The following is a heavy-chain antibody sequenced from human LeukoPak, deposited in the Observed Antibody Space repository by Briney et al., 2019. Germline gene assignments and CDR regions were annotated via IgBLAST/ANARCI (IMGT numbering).Heavy chain of an antibody. V-gene: IGHV1-69*05. Sequence: ASVKVSCKTSGGTFSSYAISWVRQAPGQGLEWMGGIIPICGTANYAQKLQGRVTIARDASTSTAYMELSSLRSEDTAVYYCERAVLYNWDTRTYDFYSFDVWGKGTTVTVSS. CDR1: GGTFSSYA. CDR2: IIPICGTA. J-gene: IGHJ6*03. D-gene: IGHD1/OR15-1a*01. CDR3: ERAVLYNWDTRTYDFYSFDV.